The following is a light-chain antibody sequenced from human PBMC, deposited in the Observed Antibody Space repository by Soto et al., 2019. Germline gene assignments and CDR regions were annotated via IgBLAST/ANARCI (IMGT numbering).Light chain of an antibody. CDR1: ENVGTN. CDR2: GSS. Sequence: IVMTQSPATLSVSPGEGVTLSCRASENVGTNLAWYQQKPGQAPRLLIYGSSTRATGIPATFSGSGSGKDFTLTISSLQSEESAIYYCQQYNNWGLSFGGGTKVEIK. J-gene: IGKJ4*01. CDR3: QQYNNWGLS. V-gene: IGKV3D-15*01.